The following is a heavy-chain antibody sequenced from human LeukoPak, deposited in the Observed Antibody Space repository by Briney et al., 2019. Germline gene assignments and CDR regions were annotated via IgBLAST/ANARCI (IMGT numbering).Heavy chain of an antibody. CDR1: GGSITQTNN. J-gene: IGHJ4*02. CDR2: VNLQGST. V-gene: IGHV4-4*02. CDR3: AREGGPYRPLDY. Sequence: SETLSLTCDVSGGSITQTNNWTWVRQPPGKGLEWIGEVNLQGSTNYNPSLMRPVAISVDTSANHVSLKLTSVTAADTAVYYCAREGGPYRPLDYSGQGTLVTVSP.